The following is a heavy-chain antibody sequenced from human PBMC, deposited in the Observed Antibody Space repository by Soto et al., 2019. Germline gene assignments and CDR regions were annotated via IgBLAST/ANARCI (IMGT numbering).Heavy chain of an antibody. V-gene: IGHV3-30*04. D-gene: IGHD3-22*01. CDR2: VSYDGKNK. CDR3: ARQDYFDRGALDY. J-gene: IGHJ4*02. Sequence: VGSLRLSCEASAFTFSKFVMHWVCQAPGKGLEWVAIVSYDGKNKQYAKSVKGRFTISRDNSKNTLYLQMNSLRGDDTAVYYCARQDYFDRGALDYWGQGTLVTVSS. CDR1: AFTFSKFV.